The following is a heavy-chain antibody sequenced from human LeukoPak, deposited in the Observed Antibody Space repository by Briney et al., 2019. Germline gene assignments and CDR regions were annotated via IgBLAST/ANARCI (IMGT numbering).Heavy chain of an antibody. CDR2: THYSGNT. V-gene: IGHV4-59*08. J-gene: IGHJ6*03. CDR1: GGSINNYY. CDR3: ARMVRGRGYYYYYMDV. D-gene: IGHD3-10*01. Sequence: SETLSLTCTVSGGSINNYYWSWIRQPPGKGLEWIGNTHYSGNTNYNPSLKSRITISEDTSKNQFSLKLSSVTAADTAVYSCARMVRGRGYYYYYMDVWGKGTTVTVSS.